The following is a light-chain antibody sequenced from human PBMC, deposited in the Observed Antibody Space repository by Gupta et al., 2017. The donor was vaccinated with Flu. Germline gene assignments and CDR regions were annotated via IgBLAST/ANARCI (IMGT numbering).Light chain of an antibody. J-gene: IGKJ2*01. Sequence: DILMTQSPLSLPVTPGEPASISCRSSQSLLHSNGYNYLDWFLQKPGQSPQLLIYLGSNRASGVPDRFSGSGSGTDFTLKISRVEAEDVGVYYCMEALQIPYIFGQGTRLEIK. CDR1: QSLLHSNGYNY. CDR3: MEALQIPYI. V-gene: IGKV2-28*01. CDR2: LGS.